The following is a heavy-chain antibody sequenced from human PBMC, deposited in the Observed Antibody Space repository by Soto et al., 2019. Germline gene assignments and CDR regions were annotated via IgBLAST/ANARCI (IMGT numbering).Heavy chain of an antibody. CDR3: ARGGGYTFDY. CDR1: GGSISSGGYS. J-gene: IGHJ4*02. Sequence: QLQLQESGSGLVKPSQTLSLTCAVSGGSISSGGYSWSWIRQPPGKGLEWIGYIYHSGSTYYNPSLQTRVTISVNRSNNQVSLKLSSVTAADTAVYYCARGGGYTFDYWGQGTLVTVSS. D-gene: IGHD3-16*01. CDR2: IYHSGST. V-gene: IGHV4-30-2*01.